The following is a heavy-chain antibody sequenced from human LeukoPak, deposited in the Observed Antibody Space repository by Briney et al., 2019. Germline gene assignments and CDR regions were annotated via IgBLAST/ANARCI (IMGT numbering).Heavy chain of an antibody. D-gene: IGHD3-10*01. CDR3: AKVRFRELLTKPTYYFDY. V-gene: IGHV3-23*01. Sequence: PGGSLRLSCAASGFTFSSYAMSWVRQAPGKGLEWVSALSGSGGSTYYADSVKGRFTISRDNSKNTLYLQMNSLRAEDTAVYYCAKVRFRELLTKPTYYFDYWGQGTLVTVSS. CDR2: LSGSGGST. J-gene: IGHJ4*02. CDR1: GFTFSSYA.